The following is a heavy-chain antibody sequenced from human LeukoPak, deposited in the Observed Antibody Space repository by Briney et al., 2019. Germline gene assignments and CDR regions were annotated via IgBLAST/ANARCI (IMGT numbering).Heavy chain of an antibody. V-gene: IGHV3-53*01. J-gene: IGHJ3*02. CDR1: GFTGSSNY. Sequence: GGSLRCSCAASGFTGSSNYRSWLPQAPGKGLEGGIVIYSGCSTYYADSLKGRFTISRDNSKNTRYLQMNSRSAEDTAVYYCARGSGVAAFDNWGQGTLVTVSS. D-gene: IGHD3-3*01. CDR3: ARGSGVAAFDN. CDR2: IYSGCST.